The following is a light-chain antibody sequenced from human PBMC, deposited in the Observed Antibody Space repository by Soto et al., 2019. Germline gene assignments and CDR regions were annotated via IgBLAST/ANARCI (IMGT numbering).Light chain of an antibody. CDR1: QSASSN. V-gene: IGKV3-20*01. Sequence: ETVFTQSPGTLSLSPGERAPLSCRASQSASSNLAWYKQKPGQDPRLLIYDASHPANGIPDRFSGRGSGKDFTLTISRLEPEDRAVNYCQQYSSSRTFGQGTKV. CDR2: DAS. J-gene: IGKJ1*01. CDR3: QQYSSSRT.